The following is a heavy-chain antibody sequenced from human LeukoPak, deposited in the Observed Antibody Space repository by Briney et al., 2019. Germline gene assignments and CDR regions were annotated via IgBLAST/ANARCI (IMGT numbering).Heavy chain of an antibody. V-gene: IGHV3-23*01. J-gene: IGHJ4*02. CDR2: ISGSGGST. Sequence: GGSLRLSCAASGFTFSSYAMSWVRQAPGKGLEWVSAISGSGGSTYYADSVKGRFTISRDNSKNTLYLQLNSLRAEDTAVYYCARDLGYCTNGVCHTRFDYWGQGTLVAVSS. CDR3: ARDLGYCTNGVCHTRFDY. CDR1: GFTFSSYA. D-gene: IGHD2-8*01.